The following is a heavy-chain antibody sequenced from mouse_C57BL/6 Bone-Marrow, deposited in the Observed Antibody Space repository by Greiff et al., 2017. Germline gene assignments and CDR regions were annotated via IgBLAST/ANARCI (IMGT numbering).Heavy chain of an antibody. CDR2: IDPSDSYT. J-gene: IGHJ2*01. Sequence: VQLQQPGAELVKPGASVKLSCKASGYTFTSYWMQWVKQRPGQGLEWIGEIDPSDSYTNYNQKFKGKATLTVDTSSSTAYMQLSSLTSEDSAVYYCARWDYYGSSFDYWGQGTTLTVSS. V-gene: IGHV1-50*01. CDR3: ARWDYYGSSFDY. CDR1: GYTFTSYW. D-gene: IGHD1-1*01.